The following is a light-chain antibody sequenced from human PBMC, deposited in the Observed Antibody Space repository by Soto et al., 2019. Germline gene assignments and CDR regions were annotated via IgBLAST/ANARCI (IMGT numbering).Light chain of an antibody. V-gene: IGKV3D-20*02. Sequence: EIVLTQSPGTLSLSPGERATLSCRASQSVSSSYIAWYQQKPGQAPRLLIYGPSSRATGIPDRFSGSGSGTDFTLTISSLEPEDFAVYYCQQRSNPITFGQGTRLEIK. CDR1: QSVSSSY. J-gene: IGKJ5*01. CDR2: GPS. CDR3: QQRSNPIT.